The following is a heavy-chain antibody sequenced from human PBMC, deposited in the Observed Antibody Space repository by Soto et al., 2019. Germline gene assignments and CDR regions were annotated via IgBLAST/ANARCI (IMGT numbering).Heavy chain of an antibody. D-gene: IGHD3-16*01. V-gene: IGHV3-30*03. CDR3: SRWGTAGGLDV. CDR1: GVTFRSYV. Sequence: QVQLVESGGGVVQPGTSLRLSCVGSGVTFRSYVINWVRQAPGKGLEWVALTSYEGSNNFYGDSVKGSFTISRHNSRNTVELQMDSLRLEDTALYYCSRWGTAGGLDVWGQGTLVSVSS. CDR2: TSYEGSNN. J-gene: IGHJ4*02.